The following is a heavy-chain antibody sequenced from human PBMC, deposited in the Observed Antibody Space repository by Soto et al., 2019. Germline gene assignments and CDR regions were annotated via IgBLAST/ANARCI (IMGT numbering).Heavy chain of an antibody. Sequence: SGGSLRLSCAASGFTFSSYSMNWVRQAPGKGLEWVSSISSSSSYIYYADSVKGRFTISRDNAKNALYLQMNSLRVEDTAVYYCARDQYYDFWSGYYRAYGMDVWGQGTTVTVSS. CDR1: GFTFSSYS. CDR3: ARDQYYDFWSGYYRAYGMDV. J-gene: IGHJ6*02. CDR2: ISSSSSYI. D-gene: IGHD3-3*01. V-gene: IGHV3-21*01.